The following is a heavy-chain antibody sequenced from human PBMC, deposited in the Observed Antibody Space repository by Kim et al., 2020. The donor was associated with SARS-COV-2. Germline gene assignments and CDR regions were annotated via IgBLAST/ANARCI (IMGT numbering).Heavy chain of an antibody. D-gene: IGHD3-10*01. V-gene: IGHV1-69*13. CDR3: ASFRKTYYYGSGSYYTPPDY. J-gene: IGHJ4*02. Sequence: SVKVSCKASGGTFSSYAISWVRQAPGQGLEWMGGIIPIFGTANYAQKFQGRVTITADESTSTAYMELSSLRSEDTAVYYCASFRKTYYYGSGSYYTPPDYWGQGTLVTVSS. CDR1: GGTFSSYA. CDR2: IIPIFGTA.